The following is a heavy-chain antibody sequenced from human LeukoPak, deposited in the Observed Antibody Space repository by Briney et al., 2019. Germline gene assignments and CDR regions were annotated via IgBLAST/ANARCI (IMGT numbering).Heavy chain of an antibody. J-gene: IGHJ4*02. V-gene: IGHV3-7*01. CDR3: AGDPGDYFGGY. CDR2: IKQDGSEK. CDR1: GFTFSSYW. D-gene: IGHD4-17*01. Sequence: GGSLRLSCVASGFTFSSYWMSWVRQAPGKGLEWVANIKQDGSEKYYVDSVKGRFTISRDNTKNSLYLQMSSLRAEDTAVFYCAGDPGDYFGGYWGQGTLVTVSS.